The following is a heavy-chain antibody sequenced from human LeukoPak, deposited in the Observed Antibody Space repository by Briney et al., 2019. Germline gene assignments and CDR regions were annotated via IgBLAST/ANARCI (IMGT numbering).Heavy chain of an antibody. J-gene: IGHJ6*02. Sequence: SVKVSCKASGGTFSSYAISWARQAPGQGLEWMGGIIPIFGTANYAQKFQGRVTITADESTSTAYMELSSLRSEDTAVYYCARVDCSSTSCYYYYGMDVWGQGTTVTVSS. CDR3: ARVDCSSTSCYYYYGMDV. CDR2: IIPIFGTA. V-gene: IGHV1-69*13. CDR1: GGTFSSYA. D-gene: IGHD2-2*01.